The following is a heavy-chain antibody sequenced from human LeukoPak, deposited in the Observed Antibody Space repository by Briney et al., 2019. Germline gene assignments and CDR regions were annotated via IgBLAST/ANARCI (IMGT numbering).Heavy chain of an antibody. J-gene: IGHJ5*02. CDR3: ARDSGSYPRAFDP. Sequence: GGSLRLSCAASGFTFSSYAMHWVRQAPGKVLEWVAVISYDGSNKYYADSVKGRFTISRDNSKNTLYLQMNSLRAEDTAVYYCARDSGSYPRAFDPWGQGTLVTVSS. V-gene: IGHV3-30-3*01. CDR1: GFTFSSYA. CDR2: ISYDGSNK. D-gene: IGHD1-26*01.